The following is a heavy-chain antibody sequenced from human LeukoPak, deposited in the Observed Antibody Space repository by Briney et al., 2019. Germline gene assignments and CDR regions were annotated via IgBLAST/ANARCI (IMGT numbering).Heavy chain of an antibody. D-gene: IGHD2-2*02. CDR2: IRYDGSNK. CDR1: GFTFNSYG. V-gene: IGHV3-30*02. J-gene: IGHJ4*02. CDR3: AKDTCSSTSCYTVYYFDY. Sequence: GGSLRLSCAASGFTFNSYGMHWVRQAPGKGLEWVAFIRYDGSNKYYADSVKGRFTISRDNSKNTLYLQMNSLRAEDTAVYYCAKDTCSSTSCYTVYYFDYWGQGTLVTVSS.